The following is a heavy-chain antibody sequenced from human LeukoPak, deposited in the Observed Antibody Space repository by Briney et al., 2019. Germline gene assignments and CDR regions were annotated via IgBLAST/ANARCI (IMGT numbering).Heavy chain of an antibody. CDR2: INQDGSEK. CDR3: ARDVRNRVGLNYYHQYMDV. D-gene: IGHD1-26*01. J-gene: IGHJ6*03. Sequence: QPGGSLRLSCAASRTTFIHYWMSWVRQAPGKGLEWVANINQDGSEKYYVDSVKGRFIISRDNAENSVYLHMNSPRAEDTAVYYCARDVRNRVGLNYYHQYMDVWGIGTTVTVSS. V-gene: IGHV3-7*01. CDR1: RTTFIHYW.